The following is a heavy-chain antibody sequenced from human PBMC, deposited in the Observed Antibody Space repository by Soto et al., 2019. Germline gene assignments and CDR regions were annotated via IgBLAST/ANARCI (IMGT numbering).Heavy chain of an antibody. V-gene: IGHV4-30-4*08. J-gene: IGHJ4*02. Sequence: QTMSLPSLYFCLPLGRVYYYLRWLRTPPGKRLEWIGYIYYSGSTYYNPSLKSRVTRSVDTSKNQFSLKLSSVTAADTAVYYCARVEVFSSSWYDYWGQGTLVTVSS. D-gene: IGHD6-13*01. CDR3: ARVEVFSSSWYDY. CDR2: IYYSGST. CDR1: CLPLGRVYYY.